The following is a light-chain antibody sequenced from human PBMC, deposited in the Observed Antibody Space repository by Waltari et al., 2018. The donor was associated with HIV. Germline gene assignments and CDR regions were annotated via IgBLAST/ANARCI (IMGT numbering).Light chain of an antibody. V-gene: IGLV1-40*01. CDR1: SSNIGAGYD. Sequence: QSVLTQPPSVSGAPGQRVTISCTGSSSNIGAGYDVPWYQQLPGTAPKLLIYANINRPSGVPDRFSGSKSGTSASLAITGLQAEDEADYYCQSYDSSLSGYVFGTGTKVTVL. CDR3: QSYDSSLSGYV. J-gene: IGLJ1*01. CDR2: ANI.